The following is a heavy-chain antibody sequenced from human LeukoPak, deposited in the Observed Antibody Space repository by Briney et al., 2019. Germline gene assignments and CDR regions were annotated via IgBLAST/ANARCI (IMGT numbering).Heavy chain of an antibody. D-gene: IGHD4-4*01. J-gene: IGHJ6*02. CDR2: ITSSSRYK. CDR3: ARDFYSNCESGRVEYYYYGMPV. Sequence: GGSLRLSCAASGFTFSSYSMTWVRQAPGKGLEWVSAITSSSRYKYYADSVKGRFTIARDNAKNSRYLQMNSLRADDTAVYYCARDFYSNCESGRVEYYYYGMPVWGQGTTVPVSS. CDR1: GFTFSSYS. V-gene: IGHV3-21*01.